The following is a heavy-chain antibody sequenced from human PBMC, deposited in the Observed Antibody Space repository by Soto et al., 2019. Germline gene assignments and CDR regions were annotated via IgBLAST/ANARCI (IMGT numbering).Heavy chain of an antibody. J-gene: IGHJ6*02. V-gene: IGHV1-69*13. CDR1: GGTFSSYA. CDR3: ARDRYCGGDCYPTMAPSKYYYYYGMDV. D-gene: IGHD2-21*02. CDR2: IIPIFGTA. Sequence: GASVKVSCKASGGTFSSYAISWVLQAPGQGLEWMGGIIPIFGTANYAQKFQGRVTITADESTSTAYMELSSLRSEDTAVYYCARDRYCGGDCYPTMAPSKYYYYYGMDVWGQGTTVTVSS.